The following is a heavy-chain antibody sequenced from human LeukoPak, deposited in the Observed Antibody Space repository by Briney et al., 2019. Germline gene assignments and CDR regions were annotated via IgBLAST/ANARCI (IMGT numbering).Heavy chain of an antibody. J-gene: IGHJ4*01. Sequence: GGSLRLSCAASGFTFSNFGMHWVRQAPGKGLEWVAFISYDERNKYYADSVRGRFTISRDNSKNTLFLQMNSLRAEDTAVYYCSRGAEGTSAIPPYYFDYWGQGTLVTVSS. V-gene: IGHV3-30*02. CDR2: ISYDERNK. CDR3: SRGAEGTSAIPPYYFDY. D-gene: IGHD1-7*01. CDR1: GFTFSNFG.